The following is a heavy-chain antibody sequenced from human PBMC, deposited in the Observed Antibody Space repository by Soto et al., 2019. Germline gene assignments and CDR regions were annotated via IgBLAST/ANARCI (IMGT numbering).Heavy chain of an antibody. Sequence: ASVKLSCKASGFTFTSSAVQWVRHARWQRLEWIGWIVVGSGNTNYAQKFQERVTITRDMSTSTAYMELSSLRAEDTAVYYCARPDCTNGVCPKYYYYYYGMDVWGQGTTVTVSS. CDR3: ARPDCTNGVCPKYYYYYYGMDV. V-gene: IGHV1-58*01. CDR1: GFTFTSSA. D-gene: IGHD2-8*01. CDR2: IVVGSGNT. J-gene: IGHJ6*02.